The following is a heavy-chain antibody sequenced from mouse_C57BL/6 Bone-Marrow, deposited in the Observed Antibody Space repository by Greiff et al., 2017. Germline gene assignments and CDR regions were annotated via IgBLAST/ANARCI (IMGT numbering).Heavy chain of an antibody. CDR1: GFTFTSYC. Sequence: EVQLQQSGTELVRPGASVKMSCTTSGFTFTSYCMHWVNQRPGQGLDWIGAIYPGNSDTSYNQKFKGKAKLTAVTSASTAYMELSSLTNEDSAVYYCNGFAYWGQGTLGTVSA. V-gene: IGHV1-5*01. CDR3: NGFAY. J-gene: IGHJ3*01. D-gene: IGHD1-1*01. CDR2: IYPGNSDT.